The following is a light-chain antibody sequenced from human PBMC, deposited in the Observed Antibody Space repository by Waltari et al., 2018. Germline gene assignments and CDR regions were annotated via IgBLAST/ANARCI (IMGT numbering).Light chain of an antibody. CDR1: KWGGKV. Sequence: YELTQPLSVSVSPGQTATLTCPGDKWGGKVACWDQQRPGQSHTLAIYPDTKPPSGIPGRLSGSNSGNTATLTISGAQDIDEADYCCQAWDGLTVVFGGGTKLTVL. V-gene: IGLV3-1*01. CDR2: PDT. J-gene: IGLJ2*01. CDR3: QAWDGLTVV.